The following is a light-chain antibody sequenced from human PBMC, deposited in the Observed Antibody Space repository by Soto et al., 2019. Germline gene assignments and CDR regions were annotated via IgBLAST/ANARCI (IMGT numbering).Light chain of an antibody. V-gene: IGKV3-15*01. J-gene: IGKJ1*01. Sequence: EIVMTQSPATLSVSPGERATLSCRASQSVSNNLAWYQKKPGQAPRLLIYGASTRATGIPARFSGSGSGKECTLTISSLQSEDVAVYYCQQYNNWWTFGQGTKVEIK. CDR2: GAS. CDR3: QQYNNWWT. CDR1: QSVSNN.